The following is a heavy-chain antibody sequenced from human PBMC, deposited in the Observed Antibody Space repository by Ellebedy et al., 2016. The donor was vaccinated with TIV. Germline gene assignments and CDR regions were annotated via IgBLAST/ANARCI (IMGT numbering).Heavy chain of an antibody. D-gene: IGHD6-6*01. J-gene: IGHJ6*02. CDR3: ARLDTSSYIYHYQNGMGV. V-gene: IGHV5-51*01. CDR2: INPGDSDT. CDR1: GYSFTNYW. Sequence: PGGSLRLSCQVSGYSFTNYWIAWVRQMPGKGLEWMGIINPGDSDTRYSPSFQGQVTISADKSISTAFLQWSSLKASDTATYFCARLDTSSYIYHYQNGMGVWGQGTTVTVSS.